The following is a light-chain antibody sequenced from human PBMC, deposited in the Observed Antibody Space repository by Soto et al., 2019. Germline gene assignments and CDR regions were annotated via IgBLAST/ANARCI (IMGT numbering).Light chain of an antibody. CDR3: APWDDRLPGRV. Sequence: QSVLTQPPSASGTPGQRVTISCSGSSSNIGRNTVNWYQQLPGMAPKLLIHTNNQRPSGVPDRFSGSKSGTSASLAISGLQSEEDVEYFCAPWDDRLPGRVFGGGTKLTVL. CDR2: TNN. J-gene: IGLJ3*02. CDR1: SSNIGRNT. V-gene: IGLV1-44*01.